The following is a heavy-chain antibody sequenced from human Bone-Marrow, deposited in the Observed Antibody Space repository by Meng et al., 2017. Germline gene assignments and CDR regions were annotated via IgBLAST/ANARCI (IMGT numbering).Heavy chain of an antibody. CDR2: ISSSSSYI. CDR1: GFTFSSYE. D-gene: IGHD1-26*01. V-gene: IGHV3-21*01. J-gene: IGHJ4*02. Sequence: GESLKISCAASGFTFSSYEMNWVRQAPGKGLEWVSSISSSSSYIYYADSVKGRFTISRDNAKNSLYLQMNSLRAEDTAVYYCASDKWLGGSYYAYYWGQGTLVTVSS. CDR3: ASDKWLGGSYYAYY.